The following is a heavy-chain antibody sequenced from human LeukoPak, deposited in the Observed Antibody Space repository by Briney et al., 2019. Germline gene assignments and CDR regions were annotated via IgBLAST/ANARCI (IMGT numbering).Heavy chain of an antibody. Sequence: GESLKISCKGSGYSFTSYWIGWVRQMPGKGLEWMGIIYPGDSDTRYSPSFQGQVTISADKSISTAYLQWSSLKASDTAMYYCARPRGDYDLSVNYFDYWGQGTLVTVSS. CDR1: GYSFTSYW. CDR2: IYPGDSDT. J-gene: IGHJ4*02. D-gene: IGHD3-3*01. CDR3: ARPRGDYDLSVNYFDY. V-gene: IGHV5-51*01.